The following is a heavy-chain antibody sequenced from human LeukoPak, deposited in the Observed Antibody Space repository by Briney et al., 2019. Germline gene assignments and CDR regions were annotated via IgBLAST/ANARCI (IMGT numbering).Heavy chain of an antibody. CDR1: GFTFSNYA. Sequence: GGSLRLSCVASGFTFSNYAMTWVRQAPGKGLEWVSTINRSGGGTFYAASVKGRFSISRDNSKTTIYLHMNSLRGEDTAIYYCVRDWGYDLWNSYSYGMDVWGQGTTVAVSS. V-gene: IGHV3-23*01. CDR3: VRDWGYDLWNSYSYGMDV. D-gene: IGHD3-3*01. CDR2: INRSGGGT. J-gene: IGHJ6*02.